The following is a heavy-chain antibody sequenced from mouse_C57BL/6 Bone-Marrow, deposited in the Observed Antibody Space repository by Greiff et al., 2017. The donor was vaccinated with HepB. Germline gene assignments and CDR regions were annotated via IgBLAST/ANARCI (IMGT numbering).Heavy chain of an antibody. CDR1: GYTFTDYY. CDR2: INPNNGGT. CDR3: ARGGYGNYILYAMDY. D-gene: IGHD2-10*02. J-gene: IGHJ4*01. Sequence: EVKLQQSGPELVKPGASVKISCKASGYTFTDYYMNWVKQSHGKSLEWIGDINPNNGGTSYNQKFKGKATLTVDKSSSTAYMELRSLTSEDSAVYYCARGGYGNYILYAMDYWGQGTSVTVSS. V-gene: IGHV1-26*01.